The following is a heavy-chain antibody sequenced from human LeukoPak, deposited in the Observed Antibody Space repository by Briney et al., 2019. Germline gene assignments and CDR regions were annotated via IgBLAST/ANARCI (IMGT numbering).Heavy chain of an antibody. J-gene: IGHJ4*02. Sequence: SVKVSCKASGGTFSSYAISWVRQAPRQGLEWMGGIIPIFGTANYAQKFQGRVTITADESTSTAYMELSSLRSEDTAVYYCARMSGFSYGAGFDYWGQGTLVTVSS. D-gene: IGHD5-18*01. V-gene: IGHV1-69*13. CDR1: GGTFSSYA. CDR2: IIPIFGTA. CDR3: ARMSGFSYGAGFDY.